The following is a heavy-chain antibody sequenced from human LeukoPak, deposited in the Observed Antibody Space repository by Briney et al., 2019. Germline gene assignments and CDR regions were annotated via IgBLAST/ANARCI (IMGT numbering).Heavy chain of an antibody. Sequence: KPSETLSLTCTVSGGSISSYYWSWIRQPPGKGLEWIGYIYYSGSTSYNPSLKSRVTISVDTSKNQFSLKLSSVTAADTAVYYCARRRVGMIAPSGAFDIWGQGTMVTVSS. CDR2: IYYSGST. CDR1: GGSISSYY. CDR3: ARRRVGMIAPSGAFDI. V-gene: IGHV4-59*08. J-gene: IGHJ3*02. D-gene: IGHD3-22*01.